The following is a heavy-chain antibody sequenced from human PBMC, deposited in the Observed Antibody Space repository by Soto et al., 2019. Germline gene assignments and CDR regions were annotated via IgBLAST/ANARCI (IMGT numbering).Heavy chain of an antibody. D-gene: IGHD3-10*02. CDR3: ARGDPAMYGATGHFDY. CDR1: GFTFTDFH. CDR2: IIQSGGYE. V-gene: IGHV3-11*01. Sequence: QVHLVESGEGLVKPGGSLRLSCAASGFTFTDFHMAWIRRAPGKGLEWVSNIIQSGGYEFYADSVKGRFTVSRDNAKNDVYLQMNSLKVEDTAVYYCARGDPAMYGATGHFDYWGQGSLVTVSS. J-gene: IGHJ4*02.